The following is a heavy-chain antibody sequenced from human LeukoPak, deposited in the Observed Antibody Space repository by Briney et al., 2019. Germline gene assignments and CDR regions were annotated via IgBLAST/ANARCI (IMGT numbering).Heavy chain of an antibody. D-gene: IGHD2-2*01. CDR2: ISAYNGNT. CDR1: GYTFTSYG. J-gene: IGHJ4*02. V-gene: IGHV1-18*01. CDR3: ARDYSGVVVVPVDY. Sequence: GASVKVSCKASGYTFTSYGISWVRQAPGQGLEWMGWISAYNGNTNYAQKLQGRVTMTTDTSTSTAYMELRSLRSDDTAVYYCARDYSGVVVVPVDYWGQGTLVTVSS.